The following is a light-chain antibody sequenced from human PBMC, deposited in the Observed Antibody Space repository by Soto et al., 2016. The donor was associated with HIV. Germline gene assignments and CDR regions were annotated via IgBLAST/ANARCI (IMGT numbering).Light chain of an antibody. CDR2: KAS. J-gene: IGKJ2*01. Sequence: DIQMTQPPSTLSASVGDRVIITCRASQSISTWLAWYQQKAGTAPKLLICKASTLESGVPSRFSGSGSGTDFTLTISSLQPDDFATYYCQQYYTYPYTFGQGTKLEI. V-gene: IGKV1-5*03. CDR1: QSISTW. CDR3: QQYYTYPYT.